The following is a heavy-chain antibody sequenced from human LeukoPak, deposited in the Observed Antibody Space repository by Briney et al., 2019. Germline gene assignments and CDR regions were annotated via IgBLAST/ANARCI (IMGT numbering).Heavy chain of an antibody. D-gene: IGHD6-19*01. CDR1: GGSISSTTSY. Sequence: PSETLSLTCAVSGGSISSTTSYWGWIRQPPGKGLEWIGRIYYSGSTFYNPSLKSRVTISVDTSKNQFSLKLSSVTAADTAVYYCARIGGSGWYGGRVYWGQGTLVTVSS. CDR3: ARIGGSGWYGGRVY. V-gene: IGHV4-39*07. CDR2: IYYSGST. J-gene: IGHJ4*02.